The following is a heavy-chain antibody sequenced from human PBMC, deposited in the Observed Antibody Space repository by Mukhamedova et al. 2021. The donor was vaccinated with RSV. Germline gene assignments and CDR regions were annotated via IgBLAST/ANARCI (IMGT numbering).Heavy chain of an antibody. CDR2: ISYDGSNK. CDR3: AREGFYDSSGYYY. D-gene: IGHD3-22*01. J-gene: IGHJ6*01. V-gene: IGHV3-30*01. CDR1: TFSSYA. Sequence: TFSSYAMHWVRQAPGKGLEWVAVISYDGSNKYYADSVKGRFTISRDNSKNTRYLQMNSLRAEDTAVYYCAREGFYDSSGYYY.